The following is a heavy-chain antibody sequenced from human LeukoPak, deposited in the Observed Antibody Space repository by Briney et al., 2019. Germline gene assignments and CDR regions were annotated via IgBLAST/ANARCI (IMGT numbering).Heavy chain of an antibody. D-gene: IGHD6-19*01. CDR3: AREWLEDI. CDR2: ISYDGSNK. J-gene: IGHJ3*02. Sequence: GGSLRLSCAASGFTFSSYGMNWVRQAPGKGLEWVAIISYDGSNKYYADSVKGRFTISRDNSKNTLYLQMNSLRAEDTAVYYCAREWLEDIWGQGTMVTVSS. CDR1: GFTFSSYG. V-gene: IGHV3-30*03.